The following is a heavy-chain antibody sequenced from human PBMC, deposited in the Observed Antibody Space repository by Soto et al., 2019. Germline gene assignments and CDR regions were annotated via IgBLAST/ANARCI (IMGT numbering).Heavy chain of an antibody. CDR2: IYPGDSET. J-gene: IGHJ4*02. Sequence: GASLKISCQCSGYTFSNFRIAWVRQLPGKGLEYMGIIYPGDSETRYSPSFHGKVTISADRSIGTAYLQWSSLEASDSAFYFCARSPRSSPYFDYWGQGALVTVSS. CDR3: ARSPRSSPYFDY. CDR1: GYTFSNFR. D-gene: IGHD6-13*01. V-gene: IGHV5-51*01.